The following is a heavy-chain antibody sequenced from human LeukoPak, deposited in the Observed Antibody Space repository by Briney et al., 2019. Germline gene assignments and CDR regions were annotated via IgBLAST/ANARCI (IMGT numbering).Heavy chain of an antibody. CDR2: ITSSGTGT. D-gene: IGHD1-26*01. V-gene: IGHV3-23*01. J-gene: IGHJ4*02. Sequence: GGSLRLSRAASGFTFSIYAMSWVRQAPGKGLEWVSSITSSGTGTFYADSVKGRLTISRDNSENTLYLQMNSLRVEDTAVYYCARGSGYFDYWGQGTLVTVSS. CDR3: ARGSGYFDY. CDR1: GFTFSIYA.